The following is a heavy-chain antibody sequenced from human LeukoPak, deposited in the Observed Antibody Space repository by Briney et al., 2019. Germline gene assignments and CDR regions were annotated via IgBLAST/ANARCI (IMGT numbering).Heavy chain of an antibody. J-gene: IGHJ5*02. CDR1: GFTFSGYG. D-gene: IGHD6-19*01. CDR2: IRYDGSNK. CDR3: AKDSALYISGWRPWFDR. Sequence: PGGSLRLSCAASGFTFSGYGMHWVRQAPGKGLEWVVFIRYDGSNKYYADSVKGRFTISRDNSKNTLYLQMNSLRAEDTAVYYCAKDSALYISGWRPWFDRWGQGTLVTVSS. V-gene: IGHV3-30*02.